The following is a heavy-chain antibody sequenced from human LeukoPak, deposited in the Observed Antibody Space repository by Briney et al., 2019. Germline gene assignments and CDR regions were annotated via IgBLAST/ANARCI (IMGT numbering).Heavy chain of an antibody. CDR3: ARSKKYYYDSSGYLLFDY. CDR1: GGSISGYY. CDR2: IHDSGNT. Sequence: SETLSLTCTVSGGSISGYYWSWIRQPPGKGLEWNGFIHDSGNTYYNASLRSRVSISVDTSKNQLSLNLRSVAAADTAVYYCARSKKYYYDSSGYLLFDYWGQGTLVTVSS. D-gene: IGHD3-22*01. V-gene: IGHV4-59*01. J-gene: IGHJ4*02.